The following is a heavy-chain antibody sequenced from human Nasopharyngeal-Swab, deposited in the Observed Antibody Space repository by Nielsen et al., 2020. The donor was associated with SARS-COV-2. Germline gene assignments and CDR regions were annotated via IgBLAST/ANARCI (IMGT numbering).Heavy chain of an antibody. J-gene: IGHJ4*02. CDR3: AKAPTMVRGVLDY. V-gene: IGHV3-11*01. CDR2: ISSSGSTI. D-gene: IGHD3-10*01. CDR1: GFTFSDYY. Sequence: GESLKISCAASGFTFSDYYTSWIRQAPGKGLEWVSYISSSGSTIYYADSVKGRFTISRDNAKNSLYLQMNSLRAEDTALYYCAKAPTMVRGVLDYWGQGTLVTVSS.